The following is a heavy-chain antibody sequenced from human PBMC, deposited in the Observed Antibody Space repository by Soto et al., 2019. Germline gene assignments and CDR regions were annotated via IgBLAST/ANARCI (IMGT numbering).Heavy chain of an antibody. CDR3: VRDAGWYNFEY. V-gene: IGHV3-7*03. J-gene: IGHJ4*02. CDR2: IKPDGSET. CDR1: GFSFSGFW. Sequence: GGSLRLSCAASGFSFSGFWMTWVRQAPGKGLEWVAHIKPDGSETKYVDSVKGRFTISRDNGKNSLSLQMNSLRAEDTAVYYCVRDAGWYNFEYRGQGVLVTVSS. D-gene: IGHD6-19*01.